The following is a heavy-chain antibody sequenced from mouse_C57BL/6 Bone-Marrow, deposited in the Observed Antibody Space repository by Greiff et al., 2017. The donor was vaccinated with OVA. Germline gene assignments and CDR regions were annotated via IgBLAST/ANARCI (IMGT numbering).Heavy chain of an antibody. CDR1: GFTFSDYY. Sequence: EVNLVESGGGLVQPGGSLKLSCAASGFTFSDYYMYWVRQTPEKRLEWVAYISNGGGSTYYPDTVKGRFTISRDNAKNTLYLQMSRLKSEDTAMYYCATTVVPRLGFAYWGQGTLVTVSA. CDR3: ATTVVPRLGFAY. V-gene: IGHV5-12*01. J-gene: IGHJ3*01. D-gene: IGHD1-1*01. CDR2: ISNGGGST.